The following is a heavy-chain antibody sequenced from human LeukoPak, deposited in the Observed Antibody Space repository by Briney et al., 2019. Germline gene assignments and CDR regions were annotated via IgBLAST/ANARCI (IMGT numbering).Heavy chain of an antibody. CDR2: IYHSGST. J-gene: IGHJ4*02. CDR3: ARAQTNYYDSSGYYYIFDH. D-gene: IGHD3-22*01. V-gene: IGHV4-38-2*02. CDR1: GYSISSGYY. Sequence: PSETLSLTCTVSGYSISSGYYWGWTRQPPGKGLEWIGSIYHSGSTYYNPSLKSRVTISVDTSKNQFSLKLSSVTAADTAVYYCARAQTNYYDSSGYYYIFDHWGQGTLVTVSS.